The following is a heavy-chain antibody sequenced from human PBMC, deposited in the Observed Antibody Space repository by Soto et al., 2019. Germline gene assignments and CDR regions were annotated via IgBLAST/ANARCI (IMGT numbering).Heavy chain of an antibody. D-gene: IGHD3-10*01. CDR2: SRNRPNSYRP. V-gene: IGHV3-72*01. CDR3: ARGSTYRGELYFDY. Sequence: EVQLVESGGGLVQPGGSLRLSCAASGFSFSDHYMDWLRQAPGKGLEWVGRSRNRPNSYRPEYAASVKGRFTISRDESEKSLYLQMNSVQTEDTAVYYCARGSTYRGELYFDYWGQGILVTVSS. CDR1: GFSFSDHY. J-gene: IGHJ4*02.